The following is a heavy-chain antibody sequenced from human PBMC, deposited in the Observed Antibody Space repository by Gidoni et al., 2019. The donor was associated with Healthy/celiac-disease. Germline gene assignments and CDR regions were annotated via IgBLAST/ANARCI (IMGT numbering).Heavy chain of an antibody. CDR3: AKDFTDGDLLWYYGMDV. V-gene: IGHV3-30*18. D-gene: IGHD4-17*01. CDR2: ISYDGSNK. CDR1: GFTFSSYG. Sequence: QVQLVESGGGVVQPGRSLRLSCAASGFTFSSYGMHWVRQAPGKGLEWVAVISYDGSNKYYADSVKGRFTISRDNSKNTLYLQMNSLRAEDTAVYYCAKDFTDGDLLWYYGMDVWGQGTTVTVSS. J-gene: IGHJ6*02.